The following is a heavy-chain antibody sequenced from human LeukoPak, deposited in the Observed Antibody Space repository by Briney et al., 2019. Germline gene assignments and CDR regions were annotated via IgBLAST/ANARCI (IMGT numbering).Heavy chain of an antibody. CDR3: ARGPARISKGNWFDP. Sequence: SVKVSCKASGCTFSSYAISWVRQAPGQGLEWIGGIIPILGTANYAQKSQGRVTITADESTSTAYMELSSLGSEDTAVYYCARGPARISKGNWFDPWGQGTLVTVSS. CDR1: GCTFSSYA. J-gene: IGHJ5*02. V-gene: IGHV1-69*13. D-gene: IGHD2-15*01. CDR2: IIPILGTA.